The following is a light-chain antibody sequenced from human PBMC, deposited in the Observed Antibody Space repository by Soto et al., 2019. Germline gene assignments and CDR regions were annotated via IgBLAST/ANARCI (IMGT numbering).Light chain of an antibody. CDR1: SSDVGDNY. CDR2: EVT. V-gene: IGLV2-8*01. CDR3: SAYAGSNNVV. J-gene: IGLJ6*01. Sequence: QSSLTQPPSATVSPGQSVTISCTGTSSDVGDNYVSWYQQPLGKAPKLGIYEVTQQPSGVPERFSGSKSGNTASLTVSGLQTEDEPHYYSSAYAGSNNVVFG.